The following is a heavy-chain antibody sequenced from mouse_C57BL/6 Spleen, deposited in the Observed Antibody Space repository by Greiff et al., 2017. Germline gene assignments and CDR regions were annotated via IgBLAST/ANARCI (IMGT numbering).Heavy chain of an antibody. Sequence: VKLMESGPGLVAPSQSLSITCTVSGFSLTSYGVDWVRQSPGKGLEWLGVIWGVGSTNYNSALKSRLSISKDNSKSQVFLKMNSLQTDDTAMYYCASGYGNYGVFAYWGQGTLVTVSA. D-gene: IGHD2-1*01. V-gene: IGHV2-6*01. CDR3: ASGYGNYGVFAY. J-gene: IGHJ3*01. CDR1: GFSLTSYG. CDR2: IWGVGST.